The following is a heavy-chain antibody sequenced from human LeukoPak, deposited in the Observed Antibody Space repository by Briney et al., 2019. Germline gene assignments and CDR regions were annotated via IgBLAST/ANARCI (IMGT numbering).Heavy chain of an antibody. D-gene: IGHD2-21*01. CDR3: ARGLYCGGDCSNPY. Sequence: SVKVSCKASGGTFSSYAISWVRQAPGQGLEWMGGIIPIFGTANYAQKFQGRVTITADESTSTAYMELSSLRSEDTAVYYCARGLYCGGDCSNPYWGQGTLVTVSS. J-gene: IGHJ4*02. CDR1: GGTFSSYA. CDR2: IIPIFGTA. V-gene: IGHV1-69*13.